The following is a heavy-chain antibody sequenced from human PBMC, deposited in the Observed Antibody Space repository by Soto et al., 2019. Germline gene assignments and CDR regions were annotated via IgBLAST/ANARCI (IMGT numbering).Heavy chain of an antibody. CDR2: IYYSGST. CDR1: GGSVSSGSYY. V-gene: IGHV4-61*01. Sequence: SETLSLTCTVSGGSVSSGSYYWGWIRQPPGKGLEWIGYIYYSGSTNYNPSLKSRVTISVDTSKNQFSLKLSSVTAADTAVYYCARAGTYYDFWSGYSARANWFDPWGQGTLVTVSS. J-gene: IGHJ5*02. D-gene: IGHD3-3*01. CDR3: ARAGTYYDFWSGYSARANWFDP.